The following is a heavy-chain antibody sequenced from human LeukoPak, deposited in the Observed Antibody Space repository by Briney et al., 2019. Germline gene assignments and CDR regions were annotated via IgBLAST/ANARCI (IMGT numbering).Heavy chain of an antibody. D-gene: IGHD3-3*01. CDR1: GYTFTGYY. CDR3: ARVFRPIFPPGGNWFDP. J-gene: IGHJ5*02. CDR2: INPNSGGT. Sequence: ASVKVSCKASGYTFTGYYMHWVRQAPGQGLEWMGWINPNSGGTNYAQKFQGRVTVTRDTSISTAYMELSRLRSDGTAVYYCARVFRPIFPPGGNWFDPWGQGTLVTVSS. V-gene: IGHV1-2*02.